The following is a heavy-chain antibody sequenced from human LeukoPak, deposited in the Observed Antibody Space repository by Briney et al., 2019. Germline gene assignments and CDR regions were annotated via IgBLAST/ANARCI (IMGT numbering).Heavy chain of an antibody. CDR3: ARDSGSGSNDY. CDR1: GYTFNSYG. CDR2: ISAGNGNT. Sequence: EASVKVSCKTSGYTFNSYGINWVRQAPGQRLEWMGWISAGNGNTKYSQNFQGRVTFISNTSATTAFMELSSLRSEDAAVYYCARDSGSGSNDYWGQGTLVTVSS. D-gene: IGHD1-26*01. J-gene: IGHJ4*02. V-gene: IGHV1-3*01.